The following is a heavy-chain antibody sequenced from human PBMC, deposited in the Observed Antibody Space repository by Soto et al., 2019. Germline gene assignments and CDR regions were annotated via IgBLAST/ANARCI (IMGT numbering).Heavy chain of an antibody. D-gene: IGHD6-6*01. V-gene: IGHV3-48*01. CDR1: GFTFSSYS. CDR2: ISSSSSTI. J-gene: IGHJ5*02. Sequence: PGGSLRLSCAASGFTFSSYSMNWVRQAPGKGLEWVSYISSSSSTIYYADSVKGRFTISRDNAKNSLYLQMNSLRAEDTAVYYCAKSIAARPKWFDPWGQGTLVTVSS. CDR3: AKSIAARPKWFDP.